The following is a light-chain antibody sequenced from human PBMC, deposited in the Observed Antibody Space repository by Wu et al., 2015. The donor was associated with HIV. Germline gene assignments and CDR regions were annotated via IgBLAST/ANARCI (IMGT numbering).Light chain of an antibody. V-gene: IGKV3-15*01. CDR3: QQYNNWPFT. CDR2: GAS. J-gene: IGKJ3*01. Sequence: EIVMTQSPATLSVSPGERATLSCRASQSVSSNLAWYQKKPGQAPRLLIYGASTRASGIPARFSGGGSGTEFTLTISSMQSEDFALYYCQQYNNWPFTFGPGTTVDIK. CDR1: QSVSSN.